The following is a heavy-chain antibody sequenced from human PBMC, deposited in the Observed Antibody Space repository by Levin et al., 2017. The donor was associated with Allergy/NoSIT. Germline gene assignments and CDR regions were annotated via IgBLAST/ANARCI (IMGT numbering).Heavy chain of an antibody. D-gene: IGHD3-3*02. Sequence: SCLASGFTFRTFGMHWVRQAPGQGLEWVAVIWPDGSDQYYLDSVKGRFTISRDNAKNTLYLQMNSLRFEDTAVYYCARGMAGIRSNGKVTVFDYWGQGTLVAVSS. CDR3: ARGMAGIRSNGKVTVFDY. V-gene: IGHV3-33*01. CDR2: IWPDGSDQ. J-gene: IGHJ4*02. CDR1: GFTFRTFG.